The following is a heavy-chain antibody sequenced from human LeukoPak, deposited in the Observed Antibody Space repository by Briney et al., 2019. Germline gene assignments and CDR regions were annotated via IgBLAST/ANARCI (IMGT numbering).Heavy chain of an antibody. CDR2: INHSGST. D-gene: IGHD2-2*01. Sequence: PSETLSLTCAVYGGSFSGYYWSWIRQPPGKGLEWIGEINHSGSTNYNPSLKSRVTISVDTSKNQFSLKLSSVTAADTAVYYCARRYQLLSPWFDPWGQGTLVTVSS. V-gene: IGHV4-34*01. J-gene: IGHJ5*02. CDR3: ARRYQLLSPWFDP. CDR1: GGSFSGYY.